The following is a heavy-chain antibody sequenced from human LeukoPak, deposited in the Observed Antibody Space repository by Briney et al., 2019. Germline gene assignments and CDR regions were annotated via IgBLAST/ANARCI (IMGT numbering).Heavy chain of an antibody. V-gene: IGHV5-51*01. J-gene: IGHJ5*02. Sequence: ESLKISCKGSGYSFTSYWIGWVRQMPGKGLEWMGIIYPGDSDTRYSPSFQGQVTISADKSISTAYLQWSSLKASDTAMYHCARSDYDFWSGSNWFDPWGQGTLVTVSS. CDR3: ARSDYDFWSGSNWFDP. D-gene: IGHD3-3*01. CDR1: GYSFTSYW. CDR2: IYPGDSDT.